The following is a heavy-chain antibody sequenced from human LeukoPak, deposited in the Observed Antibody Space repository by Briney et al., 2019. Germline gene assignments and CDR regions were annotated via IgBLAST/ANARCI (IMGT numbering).Heavy chain of an antibody. CDR2: LYPGVST. V-gene: IGHV4-4*07. CDR1: GGPIYSYY. Sequence: SETLLLTCTVSGGPIYSYYWSWIRQTAGKGLEWIGRLYPGVSTDYNPSLKSRVTMSVDTSKKQFALKLSAVTAADTAAYYCARLKFYDSTGYSPGHYMDIWGKG. D-gene: IGHD3-22*01. J-gene: IGHJ6*03. CDR3: ARLKFYDSTGYSPGHYMDI.